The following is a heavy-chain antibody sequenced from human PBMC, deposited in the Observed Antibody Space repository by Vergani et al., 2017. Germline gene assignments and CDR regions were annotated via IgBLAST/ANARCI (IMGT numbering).Heavy chain of an antibody. D-gene: IGHD3-16*01. CDR2: IYPSGNG. J-gene: IGHJ2*01. CDR3: ACGTYYSDSTSLFRWWYFDV. Sequence: QMQLQESGPGLVKASETLSLTCTVSGDSIISRSYYWGWIRQPPGKGLEWIGSIYPSGNGDSSSSLKSRVTISADTSKNQFSLRLTSVTAADTAVYYCACGTYYSDSTSLFRWWYFDVWGRGTLVAVPS. CDR1: GDSIISRSYY. V-gene: IGHV4-39*01.